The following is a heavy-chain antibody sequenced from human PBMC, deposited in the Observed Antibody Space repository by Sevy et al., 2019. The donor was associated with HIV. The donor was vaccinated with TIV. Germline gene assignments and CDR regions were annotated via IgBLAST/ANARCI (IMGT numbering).Heavy chain of an antibody. CDR3: ARDSGDYPYYFDH. D-gene: IGHD4-17*01. Sequence: SETLSLTCAVSGGSISSGLYSWNWIRQPPGKGLEWIGYIYHTGPTYYNPSLKSRVTISVDTSKNQFSLRLNSVTAADTAVYYCARDSGDYPYYFDHWGQEPWSPSPQ. V-gene: IGHV4-30-2*01. CDR1: GGSISSGLYS. J-gene: IGHJ4*01. CDR2: IYHTGPT.